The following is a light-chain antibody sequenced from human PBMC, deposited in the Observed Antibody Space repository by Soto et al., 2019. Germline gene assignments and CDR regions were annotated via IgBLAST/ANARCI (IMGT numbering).Light chain of an antibody. Sequence: QSVLTQPPSASGTPGQRVTISCSGSSSNIGSNSVYWYQQLPGTAPKLLIYSDKQRPSGVPDRFSGSKSGTSASLAISGLRSEDEADYYCAAWDDSLSGWLFGGGTKVTVL. V-gene: IGLV1-47*02. CDR1: SSNIGSNS. J-gene: IGLJ3*02. CDR3: AAWDDSLSGWL. CDR2: SDK.